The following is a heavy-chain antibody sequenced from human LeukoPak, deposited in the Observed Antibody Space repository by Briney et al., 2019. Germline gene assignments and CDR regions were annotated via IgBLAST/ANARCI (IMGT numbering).Heavy chain of an antibody. D-gene: IGHD6-19*01. CDR2: IYYTGAT. CDR1: GDSISSNNYY. J-gene: IGHJ6*03. CDR3: AGHKSVAAPGFYMDV. V-gene: IGHV4-39*01. Sequence: SETLSLTCTVSGDSISSNNYYWGWIRQPPGKGLEWIVSIYYTGATYYNPSLKSQVTISVDTSRNQFSLKLSSVTAADTAEYYCAGHKSVAAPGFYMDVWGKGTTVTVSS.